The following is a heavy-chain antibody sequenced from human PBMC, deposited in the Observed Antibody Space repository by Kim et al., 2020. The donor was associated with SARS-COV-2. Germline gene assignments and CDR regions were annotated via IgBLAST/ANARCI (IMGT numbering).Heavy chain of an antibody. Sequence: GGSLRLSCAASGFTFSSYSMNWVRQAPGKGLEWVSSISSSSSYIYYADSVKGRFTISRDNAKNSLYLQMNSLRAEDTAVYYCARELLWFGEVYYYYGMDVWGQGTTVTVSS. J-gene: IGHJ6*02. CDR2: ISSSSSYI. CDR3: ARELLWFGEVYYYYGMDV. V-gene: IGHV3-21*01. D-gene: IGHD3-10*01. CDR1: GFTFSSYS.